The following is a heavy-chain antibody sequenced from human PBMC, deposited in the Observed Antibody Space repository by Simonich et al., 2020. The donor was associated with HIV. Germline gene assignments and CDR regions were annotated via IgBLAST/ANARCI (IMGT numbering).Heavy chain of an antibody. CDR3: ARLKVVGTTNVLYYFDY. D-gene: IGHD1-26*01. CDR2: INHSGIT. CDR1: GGSFSSYY. Sequence: QVQLQQWGAGLLKHSETLSLTCAVSGGSFSSYYWRWIRQPPGKGLEWIGEINHSGITNDNPSLKSRVTTSVYTSKNQCSLKLSSVTAADTALDYCARLKVVGTTNVLYYFDYWGQGTLVTVSS. V-gene: IGHV4-34*01. J-gene: IGHJ4*02.